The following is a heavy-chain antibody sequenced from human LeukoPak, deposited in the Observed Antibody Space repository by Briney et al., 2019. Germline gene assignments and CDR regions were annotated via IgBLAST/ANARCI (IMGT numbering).Heavy chain of an antibody. CDR1: GASLNSYY. V-gene: IGHV4-59*01. CDR2: IYDSGST. J-gene: IGHJ5*02. Sequence: SETLSLTCTVSGASLNSYYWTWIRQPPGKGLEWIGYIYDSGSTNYNPSLKSRVTLSLDTPKNQFSLRLTSVTAADTAVYFCARSLITANWFDPCGQGTLVTVSS. D-gene: IGHD3-16*01. CDR3: ARSLITANWFDP.